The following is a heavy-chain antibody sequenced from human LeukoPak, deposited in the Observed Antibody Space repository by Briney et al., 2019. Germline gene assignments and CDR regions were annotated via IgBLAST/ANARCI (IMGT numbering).Heavy chain of an antibody. CDR3: ARSRDTTNYYGMDV. Sequence: GSLRLSCAASEFTFSSYSMNWVRQAPGKGLEWIGEIHPGGSTSYNPSLKSRVTISIDKSKNQFSLRMSSVTGADTAVYYCARSRDTTNYYGMDVWGQGTTVTVSS. J-gene: IGHJ6*02. D-gene: IGHD1-26*01. CDR1: EFTFSSYSM. CDR2: IHPGGST. V-gene: IGHV4-4*02.